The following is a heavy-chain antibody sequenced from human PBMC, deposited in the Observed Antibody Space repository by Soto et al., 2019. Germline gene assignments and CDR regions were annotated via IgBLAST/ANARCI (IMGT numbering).Heavy chain of an antibody. CDR1: GGSFKSGSYS. D-gene: IGHD3-3*01. CDR2: VYHTGRT. Sequence: QVQLQESGPGLVKPSETLSLTCTVSGGSFKSGSYSWSWIRQPPGKVLEWIGYVYHTGRTSYNPSLKSRVSISMDTSNNQFSMNLASVPAADTAVYFCARDFASFDYWGQGTLVTVSS. J-gene: IGHJ4*02. CDR3: ARDFASFDY. V-gene: IGHV4-61*01.